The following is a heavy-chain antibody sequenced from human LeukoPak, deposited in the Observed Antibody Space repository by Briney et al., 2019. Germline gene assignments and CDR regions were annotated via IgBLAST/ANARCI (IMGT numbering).Heavy chain of an antibody. CDR2: IYPGDSDT. D-gene: IGHD2-8*01. J-gene: IGHJ3*02. Sequence: GESLKISCKGSGYSFTSYWIGWVRQMPGKGLEWMGIIYPGDSDTRYSPSFQGQVTISADKSISTAYLQWSSLKASDTAMYYCARRYCTNGVCSDDAFDIWGQGTMVTVSS. CDR1: GYSFTSYW. CDR3: ARRYCTNGVCSDDAFDI. V-gene: IGHV5-51*01.